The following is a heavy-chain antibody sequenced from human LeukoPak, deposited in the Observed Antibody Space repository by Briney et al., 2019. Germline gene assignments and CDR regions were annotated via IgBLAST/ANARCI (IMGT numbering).Heavy chain of an antibody. CDR2: IWYDGNTK. Sequence: GRSLRLSCAASGFTFSSYGMHWVRQAPGKGLEWVAVIWYDGNTKFYGDFVKGRFTIYRDNSKNTVYLQMDTLSAEDTAVYYCAKGRTYGSGSFYMDVWGVGTTVTVSS. V-gene: IGHV3-33*06. J-gene: IGHJ6*03. D-gene: IGHD3-10*01. CDR1: GFTFSSYG. CDR3: AKGRTYGSGSFYMDV.